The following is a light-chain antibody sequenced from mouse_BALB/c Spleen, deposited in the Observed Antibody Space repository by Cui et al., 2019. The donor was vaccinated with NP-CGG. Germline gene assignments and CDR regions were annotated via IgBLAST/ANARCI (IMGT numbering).Light chain of an antibody. Sequence: QAVVTQESVLTTSPGETVTLTCHSSTGAVTSNNYANWVQEKPDHLFTGLIGGTNNRAPGVPARFSGSLIGDKAALTITGAQTEDEAIYFCALWYSNHWVFGGGTKLTVL. J-gene: IGLJ1*01. CDR3: ALWYSNHWV. CDR1: TGAVTSNNY. CDR2: GTN. V-gene: IGLV1*01.